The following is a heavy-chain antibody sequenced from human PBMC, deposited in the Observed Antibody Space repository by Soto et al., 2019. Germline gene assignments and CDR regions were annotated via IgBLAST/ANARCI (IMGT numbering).Heavy chain of an antibody. CDR1: GYIFTHYY. Sequence: ASVKVSCKASGYIFTHYYLYWVRQAPGQGLEWMGMINPSDGTTSHAQKFQGRVTMTRDTSTSTVYMELSSLRSEDTAVYYCARKPDYCTSTTCYSLGHWGQGTLVTVSS. V-gene: IGHV1-46*03. CDR2: INPSDGTT. D-gene: IGHD2-2*01. CDR3: ARKPDYCTSTTCYSLGH. J-gene: IGHJ4*02.